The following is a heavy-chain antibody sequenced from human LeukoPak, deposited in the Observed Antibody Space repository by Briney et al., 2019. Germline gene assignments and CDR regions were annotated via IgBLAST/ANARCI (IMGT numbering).Heavy chain of an antibody. D-gene: IGHD2-15*01. CDR3: AMGYCSGGSCYAFDY. CDR2: ISGSGGST. J-gene: IGHJ4*02. V-gene: IGHV3-23*01. CDR1: GFTFSSYA. Sequence: QTGGSLRLSCAASGFTFSSYAMSWVRQAPGKGLEWVSAISGSGGSTYYADSVKGRFTISRDNSKNMLYLQMNSLRAEDTAVYYCAMGYCSGGSCYAFDYWGQGTLVTVSS.